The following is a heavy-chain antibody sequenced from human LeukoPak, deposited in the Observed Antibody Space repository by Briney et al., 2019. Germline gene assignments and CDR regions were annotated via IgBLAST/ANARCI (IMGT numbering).Heavy chain of an antibody. CDR1: GFTFSSYA. V-gene: IGHV3-23*01. CDR3: AKGGKWDVTPFDY. Sequence: GGSLRLSCAASGFTFSSYAMTWVRQAPGKGLEWVSAISTSGDNTYYADSVRGRFTISRDNSKNTLYLQMNSLRADDTAVYYCAKGGKWDVTPFDYWGQGTLVTVSS. D-gene: IGHD1-26*01. J-gene: IGHJ4*02. CDR2: ISTSGDNT.